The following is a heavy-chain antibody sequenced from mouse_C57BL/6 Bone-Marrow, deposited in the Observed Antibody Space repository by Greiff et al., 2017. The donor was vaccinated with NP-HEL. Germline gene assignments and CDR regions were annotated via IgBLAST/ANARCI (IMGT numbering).Heavy chain of an antibody. V-gene: IGHV1-82*01. D-gene: IGHD2-4*01. CDR2: IYPGDGDT. Sequence: VKLQQSGPELVKPGASVKISCKASGYAFSSSWMNWVKQRPGKGLEWIGRIYPGDGDTNYNGKFKGKATLTADKSSSTAYMQLSSLTSEDSAVYVCARGGDYDGFDYWGQGTTLTVSS. CDR1: GYAFSSSW. CDR3: ARGGDYDGFDY. J-gene: IGHJ2*01.